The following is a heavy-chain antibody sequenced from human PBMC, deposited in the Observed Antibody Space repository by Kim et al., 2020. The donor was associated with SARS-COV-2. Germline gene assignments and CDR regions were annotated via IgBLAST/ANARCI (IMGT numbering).Heavy chain of an antibody. D-gene: IGHD3-22*01. V-gene: IGHV3-23*01. CDR2: ISGSGGST. J-gene: IGHJ4*02. CDR3: AVNIEGYYDSSGYYFTN. Sequence: GGSLRLSCAASGFTFSSYAMSWVRQAPGKGLEWVSAISGSGGSTYYADSVKGRFTISRDNSKNTLYLQMNSLRAEDTAVYYCAVNIEGYYDSSGYYFTNWGQGTLVTVSS. CDR1: GFTFSSYA.